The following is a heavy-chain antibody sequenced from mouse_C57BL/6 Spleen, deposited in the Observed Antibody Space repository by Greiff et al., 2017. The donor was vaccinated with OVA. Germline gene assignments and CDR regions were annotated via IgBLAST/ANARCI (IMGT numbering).Heavy chain of an antibody. CDR1: GFNIKDYY. J-gene: IGHJ2*01. V-gene: IGHV14-1*01. CDR3: TTFTVVATDYFDY. D-gene: IGHD1-1*01. CDR2: IDPEDGDT. Sequence: DVKLQESGAELVRPGASVKLSCTASGFNIKDYYMHWVKQRPEQGLEWIGRIDPEDGDTEYAPKFQGKATMTADTSSNTAYLQLSSLTSEDTAVYYCTTFTVVATDYFDYWGQGTTLTVSS.